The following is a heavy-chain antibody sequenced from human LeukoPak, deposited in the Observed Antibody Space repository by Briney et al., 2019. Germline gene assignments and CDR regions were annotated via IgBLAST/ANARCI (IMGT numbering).Heavy chain of an antibody. CDR2: ISAYYGNT. CDR1: GFTFKNSR. CDR3: ARLVTGSHYYFDF. Sequence: ASVKLSCNSSGFTFKNSRITWVRQAPGQELEWMGWISAYYGNTQYVEKFEGRVAMTRDTSTSTAFMELRSLTADDTAVYYCARLVTGSHYYFDFWGQGTLVTVSP. J-gene: IGHJ4*02. D-gene: IGHD1-26*01. V-gene: IGHV1-18*01.